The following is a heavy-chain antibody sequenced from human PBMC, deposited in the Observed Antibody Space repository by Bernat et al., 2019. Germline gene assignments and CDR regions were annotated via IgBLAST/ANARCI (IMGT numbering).Heavy chain of an antibody. CDR3: ARRGTGGEAQKLVPGDAFDI. CDR1: GFTVSSNY. V-gene: IGHV4-59*05. D-gene: IGHD6-6*01. CDR2: IYYSGST. Sequence: VQLVESGGGLIQPGGSLRLSCAASGFTVSSNYMSWVRQAPGKGLEWIGSIYYSGSTYYNPSLKSRVTISVDTSKNQFSLKLSSVTAADTAVYYCARRGTGGEAQKLVPGDAFDIWGQGTMVTVSS. J-gene: IGHJ3*02.